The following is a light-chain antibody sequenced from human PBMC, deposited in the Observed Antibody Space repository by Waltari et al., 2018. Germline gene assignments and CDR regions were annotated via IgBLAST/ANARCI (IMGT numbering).Light chain of an antibody. CDR1: QSVLYSSDNRNY. CDR3: QQYYITPLS. CDR2: WAS. Sequence: DIVMTQSPDSLAVSLGERATINFKSRQSVLYSSDNRNYLAWYQQKPGQPPNLLIYWASTRESGVPDRFSGSGSGTDFTLTISSLQAEDVAVYYCQQYYITPLSFGGGTKVEIK. V-gene: IGKV4-1*01. J-gene: IGKJ4*01.